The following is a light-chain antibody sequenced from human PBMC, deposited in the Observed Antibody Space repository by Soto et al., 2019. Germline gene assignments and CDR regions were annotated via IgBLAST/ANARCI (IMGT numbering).Light chain of an antibody. Sequence: AIQMTQSPSSLSASVGDRVTITCRASQGIRNYLGWYQQKPGKAPNLLIYDASTLQSGVPPRFSGSGSGTDFTLTISSLQPEDFATYYCLQNYNYPWTFGQGTKVEIK. CDR1: QGIRNY. CDR3: LQNYNYPWT. J-gene: IGKJ1*01. V-gene: IGKV1-6*01. CDR2: DAS.